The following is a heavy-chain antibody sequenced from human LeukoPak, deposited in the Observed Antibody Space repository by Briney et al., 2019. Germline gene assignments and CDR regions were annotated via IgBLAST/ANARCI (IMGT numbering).Heavy chain of an antibody. CDR1: GGSFSGYY. Sequence: SETLSLTCAVYGGSFSGYYWSWIRQPPGKGLEWIGYIYYSGSTNYNPSLKSRVTISVDTSKNQFSLKLSSVTAADTAVYYCARKGGPFDYWGQGTLVTVSS. CDR2: IYYSGST. D-gene: IGHD2-15*01. CDR3: ARKGGPFDY. V-gene: IGHV4-59*01. J-gene: IGHJ4*02.